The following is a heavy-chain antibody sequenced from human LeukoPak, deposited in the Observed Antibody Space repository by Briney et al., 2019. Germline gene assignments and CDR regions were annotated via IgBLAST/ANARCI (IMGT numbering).Heavy chain of an antibody. V-gene: IGHV3-7*01. Sequence: GGSLRLSCAASGFSFISYGMHWVRQAPGKWLEWVATIKTDGSEKFHVDSVSGRFTISGDNTKDSLFLQMNSLRVDDTAVYYCARGGPLYFDWLHGMDVWGQGTTVTVSS. J-gene: IGHJ6*02. D-gene: IGHD3-9*01. CDR1: GFSFISYG. CDR2: IKTDGSEK. CDR3: ARGGPLYFDWLHGMDV.